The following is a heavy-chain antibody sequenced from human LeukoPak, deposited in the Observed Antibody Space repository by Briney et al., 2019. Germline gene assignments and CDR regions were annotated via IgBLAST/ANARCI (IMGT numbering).Heavy chain of an antibody. CDR3: ARERSMVRGVSWVDP. CDR2: IYTSGST. J-gene: IGHJ5*02. V-gene: IGHV4-61*02. D-gene: IGHD3-10*01. CDR1: GGSISSGSYY. Sequence: SQTLSLTCTVSGGSISSGSYYWSWIRQPAGKGLEWIGRIYTSGSTNYNPSLKSRVTISVDTSKNQFSLRLESVTAADTAVYYCARERSMVRGVSWVDPWGQGTLVTVSS.